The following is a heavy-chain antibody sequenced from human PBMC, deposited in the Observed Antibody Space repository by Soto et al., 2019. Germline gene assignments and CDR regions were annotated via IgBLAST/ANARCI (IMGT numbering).Heavy chain of an antibody. D-gene: IGHD2-21*01. J-gene: IGHJ3*02. CDR3: ARSGVVVNAFDI. CDR1: GGTFNYYA. V-gene: IGHV1-69*01. CDR2: IVPISGTT. Sequence: SSVKVSCKVSGGTFNYYAINWVRQAPGQGLEWMGGIVPISGTTNYAQKFQGRVTITADESTSTADMELSSLRSEDTAVYYCARSGVVVNAFDIWGQGTLVTVSS.